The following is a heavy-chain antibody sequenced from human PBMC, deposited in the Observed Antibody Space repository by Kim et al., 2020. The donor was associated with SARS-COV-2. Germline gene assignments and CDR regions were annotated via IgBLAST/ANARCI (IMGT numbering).Heavy chain of an antibody. D-gene: IGHD1-1*01. Sequence: GGSLRLSCGASGFTFSDSAMHWVRQASGKGLEWVGRIRSKANGYATAYIESVKGRFTISRDDSRNTAYLQMNSLKTEDTAVYYCTRVLGTTLAFWDAFD. CDR3: TRVLGTTLAFWDAFD. CDR1: GFTFSDSA. V-gene: IGHV3-73*01. CDR2: IRSKANGYAT. J-gene: IGHJ3*02.